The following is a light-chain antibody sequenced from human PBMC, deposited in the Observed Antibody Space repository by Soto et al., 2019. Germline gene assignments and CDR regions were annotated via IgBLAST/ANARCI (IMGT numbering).Light chain of an antibody. Sequence: EIVMTQSPATLSVSPGERATVSCRASQSVSSNLAWYQQKPGQAPRLLIYGASTRATGIPARFSGSGSGTEFPLTIGSLQSEDFAVYDCQQYNNWPRTFGQGTKLEIK. CDR3: QQYNNWPRT. J-gene: IGKJ2*01. CDR2: GAS. V-gene: IGKV3-15*01. CDR1: QSVSSN.